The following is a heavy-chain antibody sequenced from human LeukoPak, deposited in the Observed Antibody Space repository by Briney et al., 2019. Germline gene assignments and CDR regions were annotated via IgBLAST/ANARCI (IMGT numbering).Heavy chain of an antibody. V-gene: IGHV3-21*01. CDR1: GFTFSSYS. J-gene: IGHJ4*02. D-gene: IGHD5-18*01. CDR2: ISSSSSYI. CDR3: ARTDTAMVAMYYFDY. Sequence: GGSLRLSCAASGFTFSSYSVNWVRQAPGKGLEWVSSISSSSSYIYYADSVKGRFTISRDNAKNSLYLQMNGLRAEDTAVYYCARTDTAMVAMYYFDYWGQGTLVTVSS.